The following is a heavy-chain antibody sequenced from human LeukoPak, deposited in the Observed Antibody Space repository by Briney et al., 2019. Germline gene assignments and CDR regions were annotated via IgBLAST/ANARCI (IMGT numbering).Heavy chain of an antibody. J-gene: IGHJ6*03. Sequence: SETLSLTCTVSGGSISSSSYYWGWIRQPPGKGLEWIGSIYYSGSTYYNPSLKSRVTISVDTSKNQFSLKLSSVTAADTAVYYCARFEVDVEGGLYYYMDVWGKGTTVTVSS. D-gene: IGHD2-15*01. V-gene: IGHV4-39*07. CDR3: ARFEVDVEGGLYYYMDV. CDR2: IYYSGST. CDR1: GGSISSSSYY.